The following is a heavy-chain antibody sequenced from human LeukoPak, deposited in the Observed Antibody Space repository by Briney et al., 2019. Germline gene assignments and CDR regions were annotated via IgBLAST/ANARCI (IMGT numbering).Heavy chain of an antibody. CDR1: GYTFTRHG. V-gene: IGHV1-18*01. Sequence: ASVKVSCKASGYTFTRHGISSVRQAPGQGLEWMGWISAYNGNTNYALKLQGRVTMTTDTSTSTAYMELRSLRSDNTAVYYCARFGVRAIYFYYMDVWGKGTTVTVSS. D-gene: IGHD3-10*02. CDR3: ARFGVRAIYFYYMDV. CDR2: ISAYNGNT. J-gene: IGHJ6*03.